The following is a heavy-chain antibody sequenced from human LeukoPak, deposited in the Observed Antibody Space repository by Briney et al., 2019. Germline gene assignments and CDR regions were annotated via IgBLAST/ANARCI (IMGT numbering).Heavy chain of an antibody. V-gene: IGHV5-51*01. CDR1: GYSFTRYW. CDR2: IYPGDSDT. Sequence: GESLKSSCKGSGYSFTRYWIVWVRQMPGKGREWVGIIYPGDSDTRYRPSFQGQVTITADKSISTAYLQWSSLKASDSAMYYCATPRGEWELLPSNWGQGTMVTVSS. D-gene: IGHD1-26*01. CDR3: ATPRGEWELLPSN. J-gene: IGHJ3*01.